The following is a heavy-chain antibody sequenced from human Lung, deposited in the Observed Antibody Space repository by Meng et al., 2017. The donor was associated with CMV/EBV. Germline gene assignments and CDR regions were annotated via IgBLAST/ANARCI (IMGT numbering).Heavy chain of an antibody. CDR2: IYPDDSDT. CDR3: ARLGVTRAVGYYYYAMDV. V-gene: IGHV5-51*01. CDR1: GYRFTSYW. J-gene: IGHJ6*02. Sequence: GEXXKISCKGSGYRFTSYWIGWVRQMPGKGLDWMGIIYPDDSDTRYSPSFQGQVTISADKSISTAYLQWRSLKASDTAIYYCARLGVTRAVGYYYYAMDVWXQGTXVTV. D-gene: IGHD4-23*01.